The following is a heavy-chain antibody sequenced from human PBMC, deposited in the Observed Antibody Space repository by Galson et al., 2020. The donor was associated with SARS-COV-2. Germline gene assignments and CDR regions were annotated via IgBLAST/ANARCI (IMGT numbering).Heavy chain of an antibody. CDR1: GFTFSSYS. CDR3: ARWRAYYYDSSGYYPDACDI. D-gene: IGHD3-22*01. J-gene: IGHJ3*02. CDR2: ISRSSSYI. Sequence: NSGGSLRLSCAASGFTFSSYSMHWVRQAPGKGLEWVSSISRSSSYIYYADSVKGRFTISRDNAKNSLYLQMNSLRAEDTAVYYCARWRAYYYDSSGYYPDACDIWGQGTMVTVSS. V-gene: IGHV3-21*01.